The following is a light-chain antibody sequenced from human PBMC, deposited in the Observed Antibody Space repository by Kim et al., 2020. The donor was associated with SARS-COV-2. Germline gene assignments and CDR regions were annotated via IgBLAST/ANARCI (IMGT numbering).Light chain of an antibody. V-gene: IGLV2-14*03. J-gene: IGLJ3*02. CDR2: DTT. Sequence: QSALTQPASVSGSPGQSITISCTGTSSDIGGYNSGSWYQHHPGKAPKLLIYDTTKRPSGVSDRFSASKSGSTASLTISDLQAEDEADYYCSSYRNRYTWVFGGGTKLTVL. CDR3: SSYRNRYTWV. CDR1: SSDIGGYNS.